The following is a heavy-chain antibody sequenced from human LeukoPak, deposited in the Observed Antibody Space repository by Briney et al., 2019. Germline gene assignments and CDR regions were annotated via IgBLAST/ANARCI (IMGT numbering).Heavy chain of an antibody. CDR1: GFTFSSYA. D-gene: IGHD6-13*01. J-gene: IGHJ6*03. CDR3: AKDFDGSTWFGRNYMDV. CDR2: ISGSGGST. V-gene: IGHV3-23*01. Sequence: GGSLRLSCAASGFTFSSYAMCWVRQAPGKGLEWVSGISGSGGSTYYLDSVKGRFTISRDNSKNTLYLQMNSLRAEGTAVYYCAKDFDGSTWFGRNYMDVWGKGTTVTVSS.